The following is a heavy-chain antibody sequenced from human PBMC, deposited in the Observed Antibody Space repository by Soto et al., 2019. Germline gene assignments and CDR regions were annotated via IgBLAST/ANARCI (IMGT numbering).Heavy chain of an antibody. V-gene: IGHV4-59*01. D-gene: IGHD3-10*01. CDR1: GGPISSYY. J-gene: IGHJ4*02. CDR3: AYGSGSYYLNYFDH. CDR2: IFYSGST. Sequence: PSETLSLTCTVSGGPISSYYCSWIRQAPGKGLEWIGYIFYSGSTNYNSSLKSRVTISVDTSKNQFSLKLTSVTAADTAVYYCAYGSGSYYLNYFDHWGQGTLVTVSS.